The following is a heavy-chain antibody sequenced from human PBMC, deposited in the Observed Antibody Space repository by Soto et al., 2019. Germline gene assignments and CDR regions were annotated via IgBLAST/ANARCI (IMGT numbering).Heavy chain of an antibody. CDR1: GYTFTSYD. Sequence: ASVKVSCKASGYTFTSYDINWVRQATGQGLEWMGWMNPNSGNTGYAQKFQGRVTMTRNTSISTAYMELSSLRSEDTAVYYCARGGFLEGPNYYYYGMDVWGQGTTVTVS. V-gene: IGHV1-8*01. CDR3: ARGGFLEGPNYYYYGMDV. CDR2: MNPNSGNT. J-gene: IGHJ6*02. D-gene: IGHD3-3*01.